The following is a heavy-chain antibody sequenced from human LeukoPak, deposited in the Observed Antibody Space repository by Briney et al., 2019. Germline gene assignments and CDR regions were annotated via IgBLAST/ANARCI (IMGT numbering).Heavy chain of an antibody. Sequence: ASVTVSCKHSGHTFRSYYIHWVRQAPGQGLEWMGWINPNSGVTKYAQKFQGRVTMPRDTSINTAYMELSRLKSDDTAVYYCARHRGLTYYFDYWGQGTLVTVSS. CDR1: GHTFRSYY. CDR2: INPNSGVT. CDR3: ARHRGLTYYFDY. V-gene: IGHV1-2*02. J-gene: IGHJ4*02. D-gene: IGHD3-10*01.